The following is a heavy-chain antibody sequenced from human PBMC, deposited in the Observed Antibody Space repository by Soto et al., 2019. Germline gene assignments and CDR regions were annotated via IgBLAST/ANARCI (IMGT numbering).Heavy chain of an antibody. CDR2: IDNSGST. CDR1: GASVSTGVYY. D-gene: IGHD6-19*01. Sequence: TLSLTCTVSGASVSTGVYYWTWIRQHPGRGLEWIGYIDNSGSTYYNPSLTGRVDISVDTSKNQFSLNLQSLTAADTAFYYCAVAVGDFDVRRYRTSYFDQWGQGFLFTVSS. J-gene: IGHJ4*02. V-gene: IGHV4-31*03. CDR3: AVAVGDFDVRRYRTSYFDQ.